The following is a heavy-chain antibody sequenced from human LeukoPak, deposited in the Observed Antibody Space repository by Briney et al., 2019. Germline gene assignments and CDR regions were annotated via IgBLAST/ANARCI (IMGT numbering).Heavy chain of an antibody. CDR1: GGSISSGGYY. J-gene: IGHJ4*02. CDR2: IYYSGST. V-gene: IGHV4-31*03. CDR3: ARNGVGAPGFFGSSGYRPFDY. D-gene: IGHD3-22*01. Sequence: PSETLSLTCTVSGGSISSGGYYWSWIRQHPGKGLEWIGYIYYSGSTYYNPSLKSRVTISVDTSKNQFSLKLSSVTAADTAVYYCARNGVGAPGFFGSSGYRPFDYWGQGTLVTVSS.